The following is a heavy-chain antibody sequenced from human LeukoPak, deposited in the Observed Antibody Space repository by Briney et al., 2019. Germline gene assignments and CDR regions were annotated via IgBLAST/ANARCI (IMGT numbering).Heavy chain of an antibody. D-gene: IGHD3/OR15-3a*01. CDR3: VRNVDSGFDY. Sequence: ASVKVSCKPSGYTFTTYYIHWVRQAPGQGREWIGMINPSGGSTSFAQRFQGRVTMTRDTSTSTVYMELSSLRSDDTAMCYCVRNVDSGFDYWGQGTLVTVSS. CDR1: GYTFTTYY. CDR2: INPSGGST. J-gene: IGHJ4*02. V-gene: IGHV1-46*01.